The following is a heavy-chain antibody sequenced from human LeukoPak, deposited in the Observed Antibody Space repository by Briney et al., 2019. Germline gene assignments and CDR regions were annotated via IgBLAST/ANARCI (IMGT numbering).Heavy chain of an antibody. CDR1: GFTVSSNY. J-gene: IGHJ4*02. CDR3: ARWAMYYYDSSGYSGHFDY. D-gene: IGHD3-22*01. V-gene: IGHV3-53*04. CDR2: IYSGGST. Sequence: GGSLRLPCAASGFTVSSNYMSWVRQAPGKGLEWVSVIYSGGSTYYADSVKGRFTISRHNSKNTLYLQMNSLRAEDTAVYYCARWAMYYYDSSGYSGHFDYWGQGTLVTVSS.